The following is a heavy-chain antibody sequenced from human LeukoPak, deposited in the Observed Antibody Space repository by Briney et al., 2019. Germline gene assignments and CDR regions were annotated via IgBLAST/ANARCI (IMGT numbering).Heavy chain of an antibody. CDR3: AKGKLRYFDWLLSPFDY. J-gene: IGHJ4*02. D-gene: IGHD3-9*01. Sequence: SETLSLTCTVSGGSISSGDYYWSWIRQPPGKGLEWIGYIYYSGSTYYNPSLKSRVTISVDTSKNQFSLKLSSVTAADTAVYYCAKGKLRYFDWLLSPFDYWGQGTLVTVSS. V-gene: IGHV4-30-4*08. CDR2: IYYSGST. CDR1: GGSISSGDYY.